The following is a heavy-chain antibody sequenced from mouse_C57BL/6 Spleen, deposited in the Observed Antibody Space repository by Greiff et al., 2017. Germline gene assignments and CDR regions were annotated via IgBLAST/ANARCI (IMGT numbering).Heavy chain of an antibody. D-gene: IGHD2-1*01. V-gene: IGHV1-53*01. Sequence: VQLQQSGTELVKPGASVKLSCKASGYTFTSYWMHWVKQRPGQGLEWIGNINPSNGGTNYNEKFKGKATLTVDKSSSTAYMQLSSLTSEDSAVYYCATDYGNYVGAMDYWGQGTSVTGSS. CDR3: ATDYGNYVGAMDY. CDR1: GYTFTSYW. CDR2: INPSNGGT. J-gene: IGHJ4*01.